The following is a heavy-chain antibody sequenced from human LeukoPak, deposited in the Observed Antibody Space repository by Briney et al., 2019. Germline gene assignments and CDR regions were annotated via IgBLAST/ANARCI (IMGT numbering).Heavy chain of an antibody. CDR2: IYYSGST. CDR1: GGSVSSGTYY. D-gene: IGHD3-9*01. CDR3: ARGSRRGHYDILTGYYY. V-gene: IGHV4-61*01. J-gene: IGHJ4*02. Sequence: PSETLSLTCTVSGGSVSSGTYYWSWIRQPPGKGLEWIGYIYYSGSTNYNPSLKSRVTVSVDTSKNQCSLKLSSVTAADTAVYYCARGSRRGHYDILTGYYYWGQGTLVTVSS.